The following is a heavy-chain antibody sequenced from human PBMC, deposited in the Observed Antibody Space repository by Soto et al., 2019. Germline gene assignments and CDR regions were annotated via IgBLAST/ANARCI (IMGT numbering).Heavy chain of an antibody. CDR3: ARAYGYYFDY. V-gene: IGHV4-61*08. J-gene: IGHJ4*02. D-gene: IGHD4-17*01. Sequence: SETLSLTCAVSGASVASGEWWSWIRQPPGKGLEWIGYIYHSGNTIYNPSLKTRVTISVDASKNQFSLKLSSVTAADTAVYYCARAYGYYFDYWGQGTLVTVS. CDR1: GASVASGEW. CDR2: IYHSGNT.